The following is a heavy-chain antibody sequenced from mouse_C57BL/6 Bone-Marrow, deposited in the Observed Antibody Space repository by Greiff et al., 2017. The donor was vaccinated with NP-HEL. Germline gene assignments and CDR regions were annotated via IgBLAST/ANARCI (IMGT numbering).Heavy chain of an antibody. D-gene: IGHD1-1*01. CDR3: ARDGGHYYGSSFYFDY. J-gene: IGHJ2*01. CDR2: INYDGSST. Sequence: EVKLMESEGGLVQPGSSMKLSCTASGFTFSDYYMAWVRQVPEKGLEWVANINYDGSSTYYLDSLKSRFIISRDNAKNILYLQMSSLKSEDTATYYCARDGGHYYGSSFYFDYWGQGTTLTVSS. CDR1: GFTFSDYY. V-gene: IGHV5-16*01.